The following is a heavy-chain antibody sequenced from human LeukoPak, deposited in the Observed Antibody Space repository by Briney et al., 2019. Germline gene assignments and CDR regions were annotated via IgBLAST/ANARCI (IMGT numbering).Heavy chain of an antibody. D-gene: IGHD1-26*01. CDR1: GFTVSSNY. V-gene: IGHV3-21*01. J-gene: IGHJ4*02. CDR2: INNVVSHI. CDR3: ARDPTYYLRYGYFDY. Sequence: GGSLRLSCAASGFTVSSNYMSWVRQAPGKGLEWVSSINNVVSHIYYADSVKGRFTISRDNAKNSLYLQMNSLRAEDTAIYYCARDPTYYLRYGYFDYWGQGTLVTVSS.